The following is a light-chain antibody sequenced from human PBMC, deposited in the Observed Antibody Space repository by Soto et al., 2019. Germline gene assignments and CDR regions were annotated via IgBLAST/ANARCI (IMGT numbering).Light chain of an antibody. V-gene: IGKV1-5*03. CDR2: KAS. Sequence: DIQMTQSPSTLSASVGDRVTITCRASQTISSWLAWYQQKPGKAPKLLIYKASNLKSGVPSRFSGSGSGTEFTLTISSLQPDDFATYYCQHYKSYSEAFGQGTKVDIK. CDR1: QTISSW. J-gene: IGKJ1*01. CDR3: QHYKSYSEA.